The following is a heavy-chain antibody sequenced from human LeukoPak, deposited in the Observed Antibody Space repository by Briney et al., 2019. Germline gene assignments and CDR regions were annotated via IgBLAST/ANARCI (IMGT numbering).Heavy chain of an antibody. V-gene: IGHV3-30*18. CDR3: AKDMVWAAVAGTVDY. Sequence: GGSLRLSCAASGFTFSSYGMHWVRQAPGEGLEWVAVISYDGSNKYYADSVKGRFTISGDNSKNTLYLQMNSLRAEDTAVYYCAKDMVWAAVAGTVDYWGQGTLVTVSS. CDR1: GFTFSSYG. CDR2: ISYDGSNK. D-gene: IGHD6-19*01. J-gene: IGHJ4*02.